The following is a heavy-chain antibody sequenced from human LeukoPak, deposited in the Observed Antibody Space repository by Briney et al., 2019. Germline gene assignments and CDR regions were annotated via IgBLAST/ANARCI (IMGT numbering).Heavy chain of an antibody. CDR3: AKGSSGSYFNWFDP. V-gene: IGHV4-59*01. D-gene: IGHD1-26*01. Sequence: KPSETLSLTCTVSGGSISNYYWNWLRQPPGKGLEWIGHIYNSGSTKYNPSLKSRVTISVDTSKNQFSLKLTSVTAADTAVYYCAKGSSGSYFNWFDPWGRGTLVTVSS. CDR2: IYNSGST. CDR1: GGSISNYY. J-gene: IGHJ5*02.